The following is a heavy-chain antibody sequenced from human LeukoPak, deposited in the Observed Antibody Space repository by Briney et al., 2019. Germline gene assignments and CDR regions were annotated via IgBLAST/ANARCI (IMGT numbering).Heavy chain of an antibody. Sequence: GGSLRLSCAASGFTFSSYGMHWVRQAPGKGLEWVAVISYDGSNKYYADSVKGRSTISRDNSKNTLYLQMNSLRAEDTAVYYCAKELRYSFDYWGQGTLVTVSS. V-gene: IGHV3-30*18. CDR2: ISYDGSNK. J-gene: IGHJ4*02. CDR1: GFTFSSYG. CDR3: AKELRYSFDY. D-gene: IGHD3-9*01.